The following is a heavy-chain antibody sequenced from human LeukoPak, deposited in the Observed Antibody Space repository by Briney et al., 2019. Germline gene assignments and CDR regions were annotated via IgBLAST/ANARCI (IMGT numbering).Heavy chain of an antibody. Sequence: SVKVSCKASGGTFSSYAISWVRQAPGQGLEWMGGIIPIFGTANYAQKFQGRVTITADESTSTAYMELSSLRSEDTAVYYRAREGQAVAGTTWWGQGTLVTVSS. D-gene: IGHD6-19*01. J-gene: IGHJ4*02. CDR2: IIPIFGTA. CDR1: GGTFSSYA. V-gene: IGHV1-69*13. CDR3: AREGQAVAGTTW.